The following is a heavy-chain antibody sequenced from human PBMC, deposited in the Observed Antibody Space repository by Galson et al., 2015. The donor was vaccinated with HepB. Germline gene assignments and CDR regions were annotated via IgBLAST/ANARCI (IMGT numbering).Heavy chain of an antibody. D-gene: IGHD1-14*01. CDR1: GFTFSSYA. V-gene: IGHV3-30-3*01. CDR3: ARDRKPYWYFDL. CDR2: ISYDGSNK. Sequence: SLRLSCAASGFTFSSYAVHWVRQAPGKGLEWVAVISYDGSNKYYADSVKGRFTISRDNSKNTLYLQMNSLRAEDTAVYYCARDRKPYWYFDLWGRGTLVTVSS. J-gene: IGHJ2*01.